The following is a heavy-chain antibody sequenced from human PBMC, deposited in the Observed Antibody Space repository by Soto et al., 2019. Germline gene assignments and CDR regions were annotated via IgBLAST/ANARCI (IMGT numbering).Heavy chain of an antibody. D-gene: IGHD3-10*01. CDR2: IYLDDDE. J-gene: IGHJ4*02. CDR1: GFSLTTRGVG. V-gene: IGHV2-5*02. CDR3: SHRPRRFSYYFDY. Sequence: QITLKESGPTLVKPTQTLTLTCTFSGFSLTTRGVGVVLIRQPPGKALEWLALIYLDDDEGYSPSLKSRLTITKDTSKSQVVITITNMDPLDTATYYCSHRPRRFSYYFDYWGQGTLVTVSS.